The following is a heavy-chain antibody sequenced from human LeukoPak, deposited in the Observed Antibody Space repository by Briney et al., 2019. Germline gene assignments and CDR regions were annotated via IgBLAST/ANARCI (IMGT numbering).Heavy chain of an antibody. CDR1: GFTFSSYA. J-gene: IGHJ6*02. Sequence: GRSLRLSCAASGFTFSSYAMHWVRQAPGKGLEWVAAISYDGSNKYYADSVKGRFTISRDNSKNTLYLQMNSLRAEDTAVYYCARYPSDWAYYYYGMDVWGQGTTVTVSS. V-gene: IGHV3-30-3*01. D-gene: IGHD2-2*01. CDR3: ARYPSDWAYYYYGMDV. CDR2: ISYDGSNK.